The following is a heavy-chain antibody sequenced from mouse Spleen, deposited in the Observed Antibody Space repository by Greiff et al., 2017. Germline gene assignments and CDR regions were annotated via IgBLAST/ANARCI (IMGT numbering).Heavy chain of an antibody. V-gene: IGHV14-4*01. CDR1: GFNIKDDY. CDR2: IDPENGDT. D-gene: IGHD2-4*01. J-gene: IGHJ2*01. CDR3: TTPFDYADY. Sequence: VQLQQSGAELVRPGASVNLSCTASGFNIKDDYMHWVKQRPEQGLEWIGWIDPENGDTEYASKFQGKATITADTSSNTAYLQLSSLTSEDTAVYYCTTPFDYADYWGQGTTLTVSS.